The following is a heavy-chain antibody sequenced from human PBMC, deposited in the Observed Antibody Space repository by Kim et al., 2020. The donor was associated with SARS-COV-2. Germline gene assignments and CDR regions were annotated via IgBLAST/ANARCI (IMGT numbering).Heavy chain of an antibody. V-gene: IGHV4-34*01. CDR1: GGSFSGYY. CDR3: ARDRSYYYYGMDV. J-gene: IGHJ6*02. CDR2: INHSGST. Sequence: SETLSLTCAVYGGSFSGYYWSWIRQPPGKGLEWIGEINHSGSTNYNPSLKSRVTISVDTSKNQFSLKLSSVTAADTAVYYCARDRSYYYYGMDVWGQGTTVTVSS.